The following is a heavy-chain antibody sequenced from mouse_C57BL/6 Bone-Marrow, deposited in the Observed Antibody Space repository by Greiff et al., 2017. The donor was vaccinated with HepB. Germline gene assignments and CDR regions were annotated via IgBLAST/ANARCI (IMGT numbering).Heavy chain of an antibody. D-gene: IGHD2-4*01. Sequence: QVQLQQPGAELVRPGTSVKLSCKASGYTFTSYWMHWVKQRPGQGLEWIGVIDPSDSYTNYNQKFKGKATLTVDTSSSTAYMQLSSLTSEDSAVYYCAREGFDYDAGWGQGTLVTVSA. CDR1: GYTFTSYW. J-gene: IGHJ3*01. V-gene: IGHV1-59*01. CDR3: AREGFDYDAG. CDR2: IDPSDSYT.